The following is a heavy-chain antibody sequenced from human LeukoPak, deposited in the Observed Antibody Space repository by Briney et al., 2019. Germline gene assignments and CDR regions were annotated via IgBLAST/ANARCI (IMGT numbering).Heavy chain of an antibody. D-gene: IGHD3-10*01. CDR1: GFTFSSYD. Sequence: GGSLSLSCAASGFTFSSYDRSWVRQPPGKGLEWVSAICCSGGSNYYADSVNGRFTISRDNSKNTLYLQMNRLRAEDTAVYYCAKSLFYFLDFWGRGTLVTVSS. CDR3: AKSLFYFLDF. J-gene: IGHJ4*02. CDR2: ICCSGGSN. V-gene: IGHV3-23*01.